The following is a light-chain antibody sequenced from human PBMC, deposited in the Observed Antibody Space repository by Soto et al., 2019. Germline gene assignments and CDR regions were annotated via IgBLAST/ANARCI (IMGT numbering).Light chain of an antibody. CDR3: QQYNDWPRT. V-gene: IGKV3-15*01. CDR1: QSVSGY. Sequence: EIVMTQSPGTFSVFPGETVTLSCRASQSVSGYLDWFHQKPGQAPRLVIYGSSTRATGVPPRFSGSASGTEFTLTISSLQSEDFGVYYCQQYNDWPRTFGQGTRLEIK. J-gene: IGKJ5*01. CDR2: GSS.